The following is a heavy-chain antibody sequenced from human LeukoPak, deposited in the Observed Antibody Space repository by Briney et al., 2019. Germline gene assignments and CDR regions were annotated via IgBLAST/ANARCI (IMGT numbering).Heavy chain of an antibody. CDR2: IIPIFGTA. CDR1: GGTFSNYA. D-gene: IGHD2-2*01. J-gene: IGHJ6*02. V-gene: IGHV1-69*13. CDR3: ARGVNFLLVPAAPYYYYYGMDV. Sequence: SVKVSCKASGGTFSNYAISWVRQAPGQGLEWMGGIIPIFGTANYAQKFQGRVTITADESTSTAYMELSSLRSEDTAVYYCARGVNFLLVPAAPYYYYYGMDVWGQGTTVTVSS.